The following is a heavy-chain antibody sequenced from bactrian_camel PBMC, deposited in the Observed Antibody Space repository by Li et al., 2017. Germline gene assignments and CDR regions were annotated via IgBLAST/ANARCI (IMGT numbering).Heavy chain of an antibody. CDR3: AAIIVFTTPVHSATCRPMRGSLPTYNY. CDR2: IATGTGGT. V-gene: IGHV3S54*01. J-gene: IGHJ4*01. Sequence: HVQLVESGGGSVQSGGSLRLSCVASGCTSSASCMAWFRQAPGKERDGVASIATGTGGTYYADSVKGRFTISQDNAKNTVYLQMNSLKPEDTAVYYCAAIIVFTTPVHSATCRPMRGSLPTYNYWGQGTQVTVS. D-gene: IGHD2*01. CDR1: GCTSSASC.